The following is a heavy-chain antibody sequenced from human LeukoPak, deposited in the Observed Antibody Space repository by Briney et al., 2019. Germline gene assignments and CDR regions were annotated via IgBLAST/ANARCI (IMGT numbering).Heavy chain of an antibody. D-gene: IGHD3-16*01. V-gene: IGHV4-39*07. J-gene: IGHJ4*02. Sequence: SETLSLTCTVSGGSVSRNSDYWGWIRQPPGKGLEWIGSIYYGGSTYYNPSLKSRVTISVDTSKNQFSLMVSSVTVADTGVYYCARDGLGAFDYWGQGTLVTVSS. CDR1: GGSVSRNSDY. CDR3: ARDGLGAFDY. CDR2: IYYGGST.